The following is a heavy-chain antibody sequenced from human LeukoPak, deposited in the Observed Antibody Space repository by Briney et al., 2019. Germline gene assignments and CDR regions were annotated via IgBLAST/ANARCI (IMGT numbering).Heavy chain of an antibody. CDR3: ARGSEAAAGAFDY. J-gene: IGHJ4*02. CDR2: VWYDGNNK. V-gene: IGHV3-33*01. CDR1: GFTFRSYG. Sequence: GGSLRLSCAASGFTFRSYGMHWVRQAPGKGLEWVAIVWYDGNNKYYADSVEGRFTVSRDNSKDTVSPQLNSLRAEDTAVYYCARGSEAAAGAFDYWGQGALVTVPS. D-gene: IGHD6-13*01.